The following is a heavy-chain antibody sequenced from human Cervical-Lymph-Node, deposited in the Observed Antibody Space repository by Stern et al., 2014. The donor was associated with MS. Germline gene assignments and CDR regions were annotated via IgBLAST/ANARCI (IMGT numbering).Heavy chain of an antibody. J-gene: IGHJ3*01. Sequence: QLVQSGAEVKKPGASVKVSCKGSGYTFTAYYIQWVRQAPGQGLEWMGWITPNTGATNNAQKFQGRVTMTRDTSISTVYMELSSLTSDDMAVYYCARGIRYSWNNNAPAFDVWGQGTMVTVSS. CDR2: ITPNTGAT. D-gene: IGHD1/OR15-1a*01. V-gene: IGHV1-2*02. CDR1: GYTFTAYY. CDR3: ARGIRYSWNNNAPAFDV.